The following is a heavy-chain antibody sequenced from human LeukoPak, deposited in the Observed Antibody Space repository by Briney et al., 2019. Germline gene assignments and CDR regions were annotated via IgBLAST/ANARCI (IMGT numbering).Heavy chain of an antibody. CDR2: ISGSGNTI. CDR1: GFTFSDNY. V-gene: IGHV3-11*01. J-gene: IGHJ5*02. CDR3: ARGLHWFDP. Sequence: GGSLRLSCAASGFTFSDNYMNWLRQAPGKGLEWLSYISGSGNTIHYADSVKGRFTISRDNAKNSLYLQMNSLRADDTAEYYCARGLHWFDPWGQGTLVTVSS.